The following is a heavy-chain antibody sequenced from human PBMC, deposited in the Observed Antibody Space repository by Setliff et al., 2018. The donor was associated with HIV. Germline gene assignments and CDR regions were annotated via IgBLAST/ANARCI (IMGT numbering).Heavy chain of an antibody. CDR2: LRGDGII. CDR3: ARDDKWAFDY. D-gene: IGHD1-26*01. Sequence: GGSLRLSCAVSGFNANPYTMAWVRQAPGRGLEWPSSLRGDGIISYADSVKGRFTISRDSAKNSLFLQMNSLRGEDTAVYFCARDDKWAFDYWGQGTQVTVSS. V-gene: IGHV3-48*01. J-gene: IGHJ4*02. CDR1: GFNANPYT.